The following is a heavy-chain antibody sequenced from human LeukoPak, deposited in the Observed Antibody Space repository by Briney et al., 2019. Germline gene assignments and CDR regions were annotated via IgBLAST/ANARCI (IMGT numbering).Heavy chain of an antibody. CDR2: LNEDGSST. V-gene: IGHV3-74*01. J-gene: IGHJ4*02. CDR1: GFTFSSYW. Sequence: GGSLRLSCAASGFTFSSYWMRWVRQVPGKGPVWVSRLNEDGSSTGYADSVKGRFTISRDNAKNTLYLQMNSLRVEDTAVYYCARDGYCSSSSCYPDYWGQGTLVTVSS. D-gene: IGHD2-2*01. CDR3: ARDGYCSSSSCYPDY.